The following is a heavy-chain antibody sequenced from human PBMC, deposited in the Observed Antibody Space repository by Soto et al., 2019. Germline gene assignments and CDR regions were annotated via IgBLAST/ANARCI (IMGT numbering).Heavy chain of an antibody. CDR2: IIPIFGTT. CDR1: GGTFNTYA. CDR3: ARAVISAPYFYYGMAV. V-gene: IGHV1-69*01. Sequence: QVQLVQSGAEVKKPGSSVKVSCKASGGTFNTYAMTWVRQAPGQGLEWMGGIIPIFGTTSYAQNIQERVTITADESTSTVYMELRSLKSEDTAVYYCARAVISAPYFYYGMAVWGHGPTVTVSS. D-gene: IGHD3-10*01. J-gene: IGHJ6*02.